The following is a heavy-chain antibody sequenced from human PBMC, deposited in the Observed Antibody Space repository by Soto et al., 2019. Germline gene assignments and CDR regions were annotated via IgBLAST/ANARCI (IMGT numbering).Heavy chain of an antibody. CDR1: GGSISSGDYY. Sequence: SETLSLTCTVSGGSISSGDYYWSWIRQPPGKGLEWIGYIYYSGSTYYNPSLKSRVTISVDTSKNQFSLKLSSVTAADTAVYNCARAAPDSSGYYYWDHWGQGTLVTVSS. V-gene: IGHV4-30-4*01. J-gene: IGHJ4*02. CDR2: IYYSGST. CDR3: ARAAPDSSGYYYWDH. D-gene: IGHD3-22*01.